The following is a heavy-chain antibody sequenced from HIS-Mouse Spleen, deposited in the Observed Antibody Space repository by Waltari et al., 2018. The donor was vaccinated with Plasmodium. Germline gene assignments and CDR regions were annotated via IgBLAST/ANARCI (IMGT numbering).Heavy chain of an antibody. CDR2: ISWKRGSK. D-gene: IGHD6-6*01. J-gene: IGHJ4*02. Sequence: EVQLVESGGGLVQPGRSLRLSCAASGFTFDDYAMHWVRQAPGKGLGWVVGISWKRGSKGYADSVKGRFTISRDNAKNSLYLQMNSLRAEDTALYYCAKDILPSIAARLPDYWGQGTLVTVSS. CDR1: GFTFDDYA. CDR3: AKDILPSIAARLPDY. V-gene: IGHV3-9*01.